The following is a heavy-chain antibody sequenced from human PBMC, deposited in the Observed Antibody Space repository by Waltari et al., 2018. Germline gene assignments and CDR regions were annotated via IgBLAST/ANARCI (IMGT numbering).Heavy chain of an antibody. CDR1: GGSISSSSYY. V-gene: IGHV4-39*01. CDR3: ARRLLWFGEGHYYMDV. Sequence: QLQLQESGPGLVKPSETLSLTCTVSGGSISSSSYYWGWIRQPPGKGLEWIGSIYYSGSTYYNPSLKSRVTISVDTSKNQFSLKLSSVTAADTAVYYCARRLLWFGEGHYYMDVWGKGTTVTVSS. CDR2: IYYSGST. D-gene: IGHD3-10*01. J-gene: IGHJ6*03.